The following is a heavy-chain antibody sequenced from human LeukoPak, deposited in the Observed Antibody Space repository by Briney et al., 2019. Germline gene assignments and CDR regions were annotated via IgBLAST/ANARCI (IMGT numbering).Heavy chain of an antibody. CDR2: ISAYNGNT. CDR1: GYTFTSYG. Sequence: ASVKVSCKASGYTFTSYGISWVRQAPGQGLEWMGWISAYNGNTNYAQKLQGRVTMTTDTSTSTAYMELRSLRSDDTAVYYCARSLPALTMIVVVIGSRHLAAFDIWGQGTMVTVSS. J-gene: IGHJ3*02. V-gene: IGHV1-18*01. D-gene: IGHD3-22*01. CDR3: ARSLPALTMIVVVIGSRHLAAFDI.